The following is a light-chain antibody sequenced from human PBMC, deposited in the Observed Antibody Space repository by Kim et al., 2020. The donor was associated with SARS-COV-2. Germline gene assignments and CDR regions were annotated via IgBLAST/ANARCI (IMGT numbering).Light chain of an antibody. CDR3: QQYNSSPIT. Sequence: EIVLTQSPGTLSLSPGERGTLSCRASQSVSNNYLACYQQRLGQAPRLLIYGASSRATGIPDRFSGSGSGADFTLTISRLEPDDFAEYYCQQYNSSPITFGQGTRLEIK. CDR1: QSVSNNY. J-gene: IGKJ5*01. V-gene: IGKV3-20*01. CDR2: GAS.